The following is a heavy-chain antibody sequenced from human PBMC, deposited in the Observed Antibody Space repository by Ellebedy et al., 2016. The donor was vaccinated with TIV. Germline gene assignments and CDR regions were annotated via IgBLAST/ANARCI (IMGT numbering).Heavy chain of an antibody. CDR3: ARGYGNSDAFDI. D-gene: IGHD4-11*01. V-gene: IGHV1-2*04. CDR2: INPNTGGT. Sequence: ASVKVSCKASGYTFTDYYIHWVRQAPGQGLEWMGWINPNTGGTNYAQKFQGWVTMTRDTSINTAYMELSSLGSDGTAMYYCARGYGNSDAFDIWGQGTMVTGSS. J-gene: IGHJ3*02. CDR1: GYTFTDYY.